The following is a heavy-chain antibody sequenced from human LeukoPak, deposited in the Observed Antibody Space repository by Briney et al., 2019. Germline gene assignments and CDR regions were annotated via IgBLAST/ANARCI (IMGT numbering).Heavy chain of an antibody. CDR3: ARSALSGFDI. Sequence: PSETLSLTCVMSGGSINNYYWSWIRQPAGKGPEWIGRFYASGTTYYNPALNSRAAVSMDMSKNHFSLKLTSVTAADTAVYYCARSALSGFDIWGQGTMVTVSS. J-gene: IGHJ3*02. CDR2: FYASGTT. V-gene: IGHV4-4*07. CDR1: GGSINNYY. D-gene: IGHD3-9*01.